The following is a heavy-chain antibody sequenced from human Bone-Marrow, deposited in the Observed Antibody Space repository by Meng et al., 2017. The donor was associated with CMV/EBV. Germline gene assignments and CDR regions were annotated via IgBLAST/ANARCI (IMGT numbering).Heavy chain of an antibody. CDR1: GFTVSSNY. CDR3: ARAPVAYYDFWSGSFTDYYYGMDV. V-gene: IGHV3-66*02. D-gene: IGHD3-3*01. J-gene: IGHJ6*02. CDR2: IYSGGST. Sequence: ETLSLTCAASGFTVSSNYMSWVRQAPGKGLEWVSVIYSGGSTYYADSVKGRFTISRDNSKNTLYLQMNSLRAEDTAVYYCARAPVAYYDFWSGSFTDYYYGMDVWGQGTTVTVSS.